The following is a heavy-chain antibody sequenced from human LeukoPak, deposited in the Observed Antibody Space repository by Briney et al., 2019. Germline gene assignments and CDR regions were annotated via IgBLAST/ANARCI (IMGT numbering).Heavy chain of an antibody. CDR3: ARSRFSRRITMVRGVIMFDY. V-gene: IGHV1-8*01. D-gene: IGHD3-10*01. CDR2: MNPNSGNT. Sequence: GASVKVSCKASGYTFTSYDINWVRQATGQGLEWRGWMNPNSGNTGYAQKFQGRVTMTRNTSISTAYMELSSLRSEDTAVYYCARSRFSRRITMVRGVIMFDYWGQGTLVTVSS. CDR1: GYTFTSYD. J-gene: IGHJ4*02.